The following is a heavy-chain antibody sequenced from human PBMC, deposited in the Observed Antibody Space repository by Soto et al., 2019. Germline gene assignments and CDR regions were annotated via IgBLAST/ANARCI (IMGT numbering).Heavy chain of an antibody. J-gene: IGHJ4*02. CDR1: GFIFSGSD. V-gene: IGHV3-73*02. CDR2: IRSKANNYAI. D-gene: IGHD2-15*01. CDR3: TGLCTVGGCYSPFDY. Sequence: EVQLVESGGGLVQPGGSLKLSCAASGFIFSGSDIHWVRQASGKGVEWVTRIRSKANNYAIAYAASVKGRFTISRDDSKNTAYLQMDSLKTEDTAVYYCTGLCTVGGCYSPFDYWGQGTLVTVSS.